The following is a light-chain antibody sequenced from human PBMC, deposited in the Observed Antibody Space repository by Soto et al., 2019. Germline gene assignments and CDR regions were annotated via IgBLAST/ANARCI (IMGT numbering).Light chain of an antibody. V-gene: IGKV1-39*01. J-gene: IGKJ1*01. CDR2: AAS. Sequence: DIQMTQSPSSLSASVEDGVIITCRASQSISNHLNWYQQKPGKAPKLLIFAASSLQSGVPSRFSGNRSGPDFTLTISSLQPEDFATYYCQQSYSSPPTFGQGTKVDIK. CDR1: QSISNH. CDR3: QQSYSSPPT.